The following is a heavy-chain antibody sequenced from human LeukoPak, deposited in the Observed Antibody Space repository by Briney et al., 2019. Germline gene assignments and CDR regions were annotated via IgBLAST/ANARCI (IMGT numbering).Heavy chain of an antibody. Sequence: GRSLRLSCAASGFTFSSYAMHWVRQAPGKGLEWVAVISYDGSNKYYADSVKGRFTISIDNSKYTLYLQMNSLRAEDTAVYYCARDSAAGTLDYWGQGTLVTVTT. CDR1: GFTFSSYA. D-gene: IGHD6-13*01. J-gene: IGHJ4*02. V-gene: IGHV3-30-3*01. CDR2: ISYDGSNK. CDR3: ARDSAAGTLDY.